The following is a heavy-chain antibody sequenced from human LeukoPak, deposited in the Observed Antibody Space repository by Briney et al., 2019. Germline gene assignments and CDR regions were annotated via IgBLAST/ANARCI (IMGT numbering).Heavy chain of an antibody. CDR1: GGSISSSSYY. CDR2: IYYSGST. J-gene: IGHJ3*02. D-gene: IGHD4-23*01. Sequence: PSETLSLTCTVSGGSISSSSYYWSWIRQPPGKGLEWIGYIYYSGSTNYNPSLKSRVTISVDTSKNQFSLKLSSVTAADTAVYYCARQSTVVTTPNDAFDIWGQGTMVTVSS. V-gene: IGHV4-61*01. CDR3: ARQSTVVTTPNDAFDI.